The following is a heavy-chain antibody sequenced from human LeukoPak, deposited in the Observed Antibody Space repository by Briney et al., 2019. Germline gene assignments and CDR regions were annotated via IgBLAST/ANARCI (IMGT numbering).Heavy chain of an antibody. CDR3: ARGQGSWYSSRAFDI. Sequence: SETLSLTCAVYGGSFSGYYWSWIRQPPGKGLEWIGEINHSGSTNYNPSLKSRVTISVDTSKNQFSLKLSSVTAADTAVYYCARGQGSWYSSRAFDIWGQGTMVTVSS. CDR2: INHSGST. V-gene: IGHV4-34*01. J-gene: IGHJ3*02. D-gene: IGHD6-13*01. CDR1: GGSFSGYY.